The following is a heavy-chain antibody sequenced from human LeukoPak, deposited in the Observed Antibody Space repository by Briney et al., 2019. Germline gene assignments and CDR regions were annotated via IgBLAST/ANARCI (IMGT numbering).Heavy chain of an antibody. V-gene: IGHV4-4*09. CDR2: SSTSGSA. CDR3: ARENSGSYREFDY. D-gene: IGHD1-26*01. CDR1: GGSISSYY. Sequence: PSETLSLTCTVSGGSISSYYWSWIRQPPGKGLEWIGYSSTSGSANYNPSLKSRVTISVDTSKNQFSLKLSSVTAADTAVFYCARENSGSYREFDYWGQGTLVTVSS. J-gene: IGHJ4*02.